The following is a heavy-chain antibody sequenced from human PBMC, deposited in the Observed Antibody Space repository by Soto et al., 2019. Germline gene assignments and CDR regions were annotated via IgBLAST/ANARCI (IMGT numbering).Heavy chain of an antibody. J-gene: IGHJ6*02. CDR2: ISSSGSTI. CDR3: AGERVDTPKATYHYYYGMDV. Sequence: QVQLVESGGGLVKPGGSLRLSCVASGFTFSDYYMSWIRQAPGKGLEWVSYISSSGSTIYYADSVKGRFTISRDNAKNTPYLQMNSLRAEDTAEYSCAGERVDTPKATYHYYYGMDVWGQGSAVTVSS. V-gene: IGHV3-11*01. D-gene: IGHD1-26*01. CDR1: GFTFSDYY.